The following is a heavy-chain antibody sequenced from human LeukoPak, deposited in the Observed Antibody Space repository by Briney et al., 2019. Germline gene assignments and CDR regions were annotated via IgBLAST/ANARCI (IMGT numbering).Heavy chain of an antibody. Sequence: GGSLRLSCAASGFTFSSYSMNWVRQAPGKGLEWVSSISSSSSYIYYADSVKGRFTISRDNAKNSLYLQMNSLRAEDTAVYYCASGIAAAGTNYFDYWGQGTLVTVSS. CDR2: ISSSSSYI. D-gene: IGHD6-13*01. CDR3: ASGIAAAGTNYFDY. CDR1: GFTFSSYS. V-gene: IGHV3-21*01. J-gene: IGHJ4*02.